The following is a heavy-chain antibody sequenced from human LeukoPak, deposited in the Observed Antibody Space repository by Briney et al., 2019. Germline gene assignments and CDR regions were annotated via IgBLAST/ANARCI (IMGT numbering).Heavy chain of an antibody. V-gene: IGHV3-7*03. CDR1: GFTFSNYW. CDR2: INRDGSVR. Sequence: GGSLRLSCAASGFTFSNYWMTWVRQAPGKGLEWVANINRDGSVRYYVDSVKGRFTISRDDAKSSLYLQMNSLRAEDTAVYYCARRNAMDVWGQGTTVIVFS. CDR3: ARRNAMDV. J-gene: IGHJ6*02.